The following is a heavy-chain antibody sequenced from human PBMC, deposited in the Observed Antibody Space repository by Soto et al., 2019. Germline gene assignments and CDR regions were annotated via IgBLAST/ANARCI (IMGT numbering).Heavy chain of an antibody. J-gene: IGHJ4*02. Sequence: GGSLRLSCAASGFTVSSNYMSWVRQAPGKGLEWVSVIYSGGSTYYADSVKGRFTISRDNSKNTLYLQMNSLRAEDTAVYYCARSTYYDFWSGYTERGSDYWGQGTPVTVSS. D-gene: IGHD3-3*01. CDR3: ARSTYYDFWSGYTERGSDY. CDR2: IYSGGST. V-gene: IGHV3-66*01. CDR1: GFTVSSNY.